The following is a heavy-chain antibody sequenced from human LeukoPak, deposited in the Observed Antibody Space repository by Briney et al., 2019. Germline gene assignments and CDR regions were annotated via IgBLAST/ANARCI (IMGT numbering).Heavy chain of an antibody. Sequence: GASVKVSCKVSGYALTELSIHWVRQAPGKGFEWMGGVDPKDGETIYAQNFQDRVTMTDDRSTDTSYMELRGLTSEDTALYYCAGDVLVSGGSYYHGFWGQGTLVTVSS. J-gene: IGHJ4*02. CDR3: AGDVLVSGGSYYHGF. V-gene: IGHV1-24*01. CDR2: VDPKDGET. CDR1: GYALTELS. D-gene: IGHD3-10*01.